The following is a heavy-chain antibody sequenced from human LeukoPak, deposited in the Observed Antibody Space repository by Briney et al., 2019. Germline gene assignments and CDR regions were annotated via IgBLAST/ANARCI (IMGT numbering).Heavy chain of an antibody. V-gene: IGHV3-74*01. Sequence: GGSLRLSCADSGFTFSRYWMHWVRQPPGKGLVWVSCISADGSVTRYADSVKGRFTISRDNTKSTLYLQMHSLRAEDTAVYYCATAGGDGSRMGFDPWGQGTLVTVSS. D-gene: IGHD2-15*01. CDR1: GFTFSRYW. J-gene: IGHJ5*02. CDR2: ISADGSVT. CDR3: ATAGGDGSRMGFDP.